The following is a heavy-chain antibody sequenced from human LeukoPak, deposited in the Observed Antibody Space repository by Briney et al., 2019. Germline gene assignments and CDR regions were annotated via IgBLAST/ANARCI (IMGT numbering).Heavy chain of an antibody. J-gene: IGHJ4*02. CDR2: INPSGGST. Sequence: ASVKVSCKASGGTFSSYAISWVRQAPGQGLEWMGIINPSGGSTSYAQKFQGRVTMTRDTSTSTVYMELSSLRSEDTAVYYCARSHPDYSADYWGQGTLVTVSS. D-gene: IGHD2-15*01. CDR1: GGTFSSYA. V-gene: IGHV1-46*01. CDR3: ARSHPDYSADY.